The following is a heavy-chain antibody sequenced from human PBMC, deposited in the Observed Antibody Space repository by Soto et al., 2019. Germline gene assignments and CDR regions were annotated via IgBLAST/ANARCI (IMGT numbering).Heavy chain of an antibody. V-gene: IGHV1-3*01. Sequence: QVQLVQSGAEVKKPGASVKVSCKASGYTFTSYAMHWVRQAPGQRLEWMGWINAGNGNTKYSQKFQGRVTITRDTSASTAYMELSSLRSEDTAVYYCARPHRIVGASPGYWGQGTLVTVSS. J-gene: IGHJ4*02. CDR3: ARPHRIVGASPGY. CDR2: INAGNGNT. D-gene: IGHD1-26*01. CDR1: GYTFTSYA.